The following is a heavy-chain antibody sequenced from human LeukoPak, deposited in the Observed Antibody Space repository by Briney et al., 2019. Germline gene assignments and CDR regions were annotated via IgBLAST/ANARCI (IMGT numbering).Heavy chain of an antibody. CDR2: ISGSGGST. CDR3: AKEYSGSYYPVPNPLDY. CDR1: GFTFSSYA. V-gene: IGHV3-23*01. J-gene: IGHJ4*02. Sequence: QPGRSLRPSCAASGFTFSSYAMSWVRQAPGKGLEWVSAISGSGGSTYYADSVKGRFTISRDNSKNTLYLQMNSLRAEDTAVYYCAKEYSGSYYPVPNPLDYWGQGTLVTVSS. D-gene: IGHD1-26*01.